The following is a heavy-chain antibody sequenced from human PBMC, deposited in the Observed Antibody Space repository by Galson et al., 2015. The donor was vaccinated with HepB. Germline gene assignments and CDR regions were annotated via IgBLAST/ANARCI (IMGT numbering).Heavy chain of an antibody. D-gene: IGHD6-19*01. J-gene: IGHJ3*02. CDR2: ITGSSTTI. CDR1: GFTFSTYS. CDR3: ARALAGAIYRSGWYDAFDI. Sequence: SLRLSCAASGFTFSTYSINWVRQAPGKGLEWVSYITGSSTTIHYADSVKGRFTISRDNAKNSVYLQMNSLRAEDTAVYYCARALAGAIYRSGWYDAFDIWGQGTMVTVSS. V-gene: IGHV3-48*04.